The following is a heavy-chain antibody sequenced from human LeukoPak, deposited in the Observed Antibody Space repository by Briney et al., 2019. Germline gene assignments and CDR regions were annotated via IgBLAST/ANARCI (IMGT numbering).Heavy chain of an antibody. Sequence: PGGSLRLSCAASGFAFSHYWMTWVRQAPGKGLEWVANIKHDGSETYYVDSVKGRSVISRDNAKNSLFLQMNGLRAEDTAVYYCARDSRYYYIDYWGQGTLVTVSS. V-gene: IGHV3-7*03. CDR1: GFAFSHYW. J-gene: IGHJ4*02. D-gene: IGHD6-13*01. CDR2: IKHDGSET. CDR3: ARDSRYYYIDY.